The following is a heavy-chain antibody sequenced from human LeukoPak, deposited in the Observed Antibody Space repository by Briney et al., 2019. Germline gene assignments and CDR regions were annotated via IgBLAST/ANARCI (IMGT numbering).Heavy chain of an antibody. CDR2: IYHSGST. J-gene: IGHJ4*02. CDR3: ARSRPDYFDY. V-gene: IGHV4-30-2*01. Sequence: SETLSLTCAVYGGSFSGYYWSWIRQPPGKGLEWIGYIYHSGSTFYNPSLKSRVTISVDRSKNQFSLKLSSVTAADTAVYYCARSRPDYFDYWGQGTLVTVSS. CDR1: GGSFSGYY.